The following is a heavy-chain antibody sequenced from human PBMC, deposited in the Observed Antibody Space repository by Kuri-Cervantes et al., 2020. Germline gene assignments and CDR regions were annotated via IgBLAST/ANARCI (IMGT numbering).Heavy chain of an antibody. V-gene: IGHV3-66*01. D-gene: IGHD2-2*01. Sequence: GGSLRLSCAASGFTFSSYSMNWVRQAPGKGLEWVSVIYSGGSTYYADSVKGRFTISRDNSKNTLYLQMNSLRAEDTAVYYCSSRPYCSSTSCYPYYYYGMDVWGQGTTVTVSS. CDR2: IYSGGST. CDR3: SSRPYCSSTSCYPYYYYGMDV. J-gene: IGHJ6*02. CDR1: GFTFSSYS.